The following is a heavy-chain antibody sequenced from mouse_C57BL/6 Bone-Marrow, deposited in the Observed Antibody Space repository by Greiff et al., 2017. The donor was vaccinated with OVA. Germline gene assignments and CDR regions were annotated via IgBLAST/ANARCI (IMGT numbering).Heavy chain of an antibody. CDR1: GYSITSGYY. D-gene: IGHD2-2*01. V-gene: IGHV3-6*01. Sequence: EVKVEESGPGLVKPSQSLSLTCSVTGYSITSGYYWNWIRQFPGNKLEWMGYISYDGSNNYNPSLKNRISITRDTSKNQFFLKLNSVTTEDTATYYCARSPYGYVPAWFAYWGQGTLVTVSA. CDR2: ISYDGSN. CDR3: ARSPYGYVPAWFAY. J-gene: IGHJ3*01.